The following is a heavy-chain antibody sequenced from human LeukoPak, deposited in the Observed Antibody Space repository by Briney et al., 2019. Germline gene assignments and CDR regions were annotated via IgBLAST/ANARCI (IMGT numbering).Heavy chain of an antibody. CDR2: ISAYNGNT. Sequence: ASVTVSCKASGYTFTSYGSSWVRQAPGQGLEWMGWISAYNGNTNYAQKLQGRVTMTTDTSMSTAYMELRSLRSDDTAVYYCARGGYSYGLPWYYYYYMDVWGKGTTVTVSS. J-gene: IGHJ6*03. CDR1: GYTFTSYG. CDR3: ARGGYSYGLPWYYYYYMDV. D-gene: IGHD5-18*01. V-gene: IGHV1-18*01.